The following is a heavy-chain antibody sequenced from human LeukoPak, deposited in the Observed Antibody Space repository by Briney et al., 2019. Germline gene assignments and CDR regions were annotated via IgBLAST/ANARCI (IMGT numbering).Heavy chain of an antibody. V-gene: IGHV1-18*01. Sequence: ASVKVSCKASGYPFASYGISWVRQAPGQGLEWMGWISAYKGNTNYAQKFQGRVTMTTDTSTSTAYMELRSLRSDDTAVYYCARDHGGKDDRYFDLWGRGTLVTVSS. D-gene: IGHD4-23*01. J-gene: IGHJ2*01. CDR1: GYPFASYG. CDR3: ARDHGGKDDRYFDL. CDR2: ISAYKGNT.